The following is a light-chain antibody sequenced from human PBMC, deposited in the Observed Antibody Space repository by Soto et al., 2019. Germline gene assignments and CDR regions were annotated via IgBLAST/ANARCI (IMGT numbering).Light chain of an antibody. Sequence: QSVLTQPPSASGTPGQRVTISCSGSRSNIGSKFVYWYQQLPGTAPKLLIYRDNQRPSGVPDRFSGSKSGTSASLAISGLRSEDEAYYYCAAWDDSLSGFWVFGGGTKLTVL. V-gene: IGLV1-47*01. CDR3: AAWDDSLSGFWV. CDR2: RDN. J-gene: IGLJ3*02. CDR1: RSNIGSKF.